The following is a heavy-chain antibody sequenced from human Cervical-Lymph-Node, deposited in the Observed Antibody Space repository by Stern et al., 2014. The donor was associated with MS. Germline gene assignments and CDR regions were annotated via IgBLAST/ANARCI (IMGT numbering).Heavy chain of an antibody. J-gene: IGHJ4*02. CDR1: GYTFTMFG. V-gene: IGHV1-18*01. Sequence: VQLAESGPEGKKPGASVRVPCKASGYTFTMFGLSWVRQAPGQGLEWMGWISPYTSNTNFAEKFQGRVTLTTDTSTDTAYMELRNLKSDDTAVYYCARVDYYESSGFFMYWGQGTLVTVSS. CDR3: ARVDYYESSGFFMY. D-gene: IGHD3-22*01. CDR2: ISPYTSNT.